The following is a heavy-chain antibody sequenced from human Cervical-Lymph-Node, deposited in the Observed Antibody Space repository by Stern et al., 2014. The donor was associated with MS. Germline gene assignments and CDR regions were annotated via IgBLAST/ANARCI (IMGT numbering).Heavy chain of an antibody. J-gene: IGHJ4*02. D-gene: IGHD3-22*01. CDR1: GGSISSYY. V-gene: IGHV4-59*01. Sequence: VQLVESGPGLVKPSETLSLTCTVSGGSISSYYWSWIRQPPGKGLEWIGYIYDSGSTNYNPSLKSRVTIAVDTSKNQFSLKLSSVTAADTAVYYCARYDSSLDYWGQGTLVTVSS. CDR2: IYDSGST. CDR3: ARYDSSLDY.